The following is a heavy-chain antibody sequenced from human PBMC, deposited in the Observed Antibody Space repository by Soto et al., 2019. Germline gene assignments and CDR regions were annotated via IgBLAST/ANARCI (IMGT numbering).Heavy chain of an antibody. J-gene: IGHJ4*02. CDR1: GFTFNNAW. V-gene: IGHV3-15*01. Sequence: EVQLVESGGGLVKPGGSLRLSCAVSGFTFNNAWMSWVRQAPGKGLQWVGQIKSKIHGGTTDYAAPVKGRFTISRDDSRDTVYLQMNSLKSEDTGVYYCTTDAPKYSGTEYWGQGTLVTVSS. D-gene: IGHD1-26*01. CDR3: TTDAPKYSGTEY. CDR2: IKSKIHGGTT.